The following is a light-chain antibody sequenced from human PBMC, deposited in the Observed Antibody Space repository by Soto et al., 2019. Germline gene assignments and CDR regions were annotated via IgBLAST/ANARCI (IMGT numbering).Light chain of an antibody. CDR2: AAS. CDR3: QQLNSYPLT. CDR1: QDISDY. Sequence: DIQSTQSPSFLSASVGDRVTITCRASQDISDYLAWYQQRPGKAPKLLIYAASTLQSGVPSRFSGSGSGTEFTLTISSLQPEDFATYSCQQLNSYPLTFGGGTKVEIK. J-gene: IGKJ4*01. V-gene: IGKV1-9*01.